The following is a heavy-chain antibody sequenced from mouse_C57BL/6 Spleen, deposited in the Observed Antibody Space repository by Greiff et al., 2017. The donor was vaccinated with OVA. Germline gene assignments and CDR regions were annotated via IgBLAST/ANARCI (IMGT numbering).Heavy chain of an antibody. D-gene: IGHD2-3*01. CDR2: ISYDGSN. CDR1: GYSITSGYY. V-gene: IGHV3-6*01. CDR3: ARDDGYLY. Sequence: EVKLMESGPGLVKPSQSLSLTCSVTGYSITSGYYWNWIRQFPGNKLEWMGYISYDGSNNYNPSLKNRISITRDTSKNQFFLKLNSVTTEDTATYYCARDDGYLYWGQGTTLTVSS. J-gene: IGHJ2*01.